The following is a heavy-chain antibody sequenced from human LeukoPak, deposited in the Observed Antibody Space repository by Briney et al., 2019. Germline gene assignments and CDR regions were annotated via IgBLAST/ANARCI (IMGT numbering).Heavy chain of an antibody. CDR1: GYSISSGYH. D-gene: IGHD3-16*01. Sequence: SETLSLTCTVSGYSISSGYHWGWIRQPPGKGLEWIGSIYHSGSTYYNPSLKSRVTISVDTSKNQFSLKLRSVTAADTAVYYCARGSYYYDYVWGSSTRRYYFDYWGQGTLVTVSS. CDR2: IYHSGST. J-gene: IGHJ4*02. V-gene: IGHV4-38-2*02. CDR3: ARGSYYYDYVWGSSTRRYYFDY.